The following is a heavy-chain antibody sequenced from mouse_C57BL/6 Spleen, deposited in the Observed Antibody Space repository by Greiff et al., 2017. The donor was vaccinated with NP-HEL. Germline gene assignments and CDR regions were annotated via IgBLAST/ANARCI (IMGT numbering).Heavy chain of an antibody. CDR3: APLDSSGYWFAY. D-gene: IGHD3-2*02. V-gene: IGHV1-4*01. Sequence: VQLQQSGAELARPGASVKMSCKASGYTFTSYTMHWVKQRPGQGLEWIGYINPSSGYTKYNQKFKDKATLTADKSSSTAYMQLSSLTAEDSAVYACAPLDSSGYWFAYWGQGTLVTVSA. CDR1: GYTFTSYT. J-gene: IGHJ3*01. CDR2: INPSSGYT.